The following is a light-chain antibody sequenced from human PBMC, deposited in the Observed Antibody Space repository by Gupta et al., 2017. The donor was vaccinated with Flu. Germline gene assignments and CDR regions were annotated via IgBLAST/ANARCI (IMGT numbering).Light chain of an antibody. V-gene: IGLV1-51*02. CDR2: DND. J-gene: IGLJ3*02. CDR1: TSNSGNND. CDR3: GTWDSSRSTVV. Sequence: TLTNNCSGTTSNSGNNDVSWYQQGTGTAPSLLFYDNDRRPSGIPDRISGSKSGTSATLDTTGLQTGDEADYYCGTWDSSRSTVVFGGGTKLTVL.